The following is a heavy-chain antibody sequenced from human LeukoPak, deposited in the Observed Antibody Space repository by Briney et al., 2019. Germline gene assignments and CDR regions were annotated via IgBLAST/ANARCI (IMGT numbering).Heavy chain of an antibody. Sequence: GGSLRLSCAASGFPFSSHWVSWVRQAPGKGLEWVAVISYDGSNKYYADSVKGRFTTSRDNSRNTLYLQMNSLRVEDTAVYYCANGGQLGVGGYFDYWGQGTLVTVSS. CDR3: ANGGQLGVGGYFDY. V-gene: IGHV3-30*14. CDR2: ISYDGSNK. J-gene: IGHJ4*02. D-gene: IGHD7-27*01. CDR1: GFPFSSHW.